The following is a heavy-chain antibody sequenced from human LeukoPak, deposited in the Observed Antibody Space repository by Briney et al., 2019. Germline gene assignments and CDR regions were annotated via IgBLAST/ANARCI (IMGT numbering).Heavy chain of an antibody. CDR2: ISSSSSYI. CDR1: GFTFSSYS. J-gene: IGHJ6*02. CDR3: ARDRPSYGSGSYYYYYYYGMDV. Sequence: PGGSLRLSCAASGFTFSSYSMNWVRQAPGKGLEWVSSISSSSSYIYYADSVKGRFTISRDNAKNSLYLQMNSLRAEDTAVYYCARDRPSYGSGSYYYYYYYGMDVWGQGTTVTVSS. D-gene: IGHD3-10*01. V-gene: IGHV3-21*01.